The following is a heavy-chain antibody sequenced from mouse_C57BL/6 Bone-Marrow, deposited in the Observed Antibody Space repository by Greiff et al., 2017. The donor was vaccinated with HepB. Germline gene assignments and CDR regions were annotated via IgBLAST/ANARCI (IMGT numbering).Heavy chain of an antibody. CDR1: GFTFRSYA. V-gene: IGHV5-4*03. Sequence: EVMLVESGRGLVKPGWSLKLPCAASGFTFRSYATSWVRQTPEKRLEWVATISDGGSYTYYPDNVKGRFTISRDKAKNNLYMQMSHLKSEDTAIYYCATVVGDWGEGTTLTVSS. CDR3: ATVVGD. CDR2: ISDGGSYT. D-gene: IGHD1-1*01. J-gene: IGHJ2*01.